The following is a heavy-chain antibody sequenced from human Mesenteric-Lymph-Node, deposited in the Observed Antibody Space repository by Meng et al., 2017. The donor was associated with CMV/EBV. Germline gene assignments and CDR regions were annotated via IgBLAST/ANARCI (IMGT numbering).Heavy chain of an antibody. J-gene: IGHJ4*02. CDR3: ASRDVDTAIK. V-gene: IGHV4-39*01. CDR1: GASISSGGYD. D-gene: IGHD5-18*01. CDR2: IYNSVNT. Sequence: TCTVSGASISSGGYDWGWIRQPPGKGLEWIGYIYNSVNTYYNPSLKSRVTISVDTSKNQVSLKLSSVTAADTAVYYCASRDVDTAIKWGQGTLVTSPQ.